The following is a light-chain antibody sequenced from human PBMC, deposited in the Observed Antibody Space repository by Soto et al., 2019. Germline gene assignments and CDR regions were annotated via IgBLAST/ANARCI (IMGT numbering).Light chain of an antibody. CDR2: GAS. V-gene: IGKV3-15*01. Sequence: TPSTGTPSFSSGDRATLPLRARQSIPSDTYLAWFQQKPGQAPRLLIYGASARATGFPARFSGSGSGTDFTLTISSLQSEDFAVYYCQQYNNWPLTFGGGTKVDIK. CDR1: QSIPSDTY. J-gene: IGKJ4*01. CDR3: QQYNNWPLT.